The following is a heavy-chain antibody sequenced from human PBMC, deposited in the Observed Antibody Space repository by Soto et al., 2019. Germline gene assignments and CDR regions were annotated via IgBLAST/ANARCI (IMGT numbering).Heavy chain of an antibody. CDR1: RFTFSTFA. V-gene: IGHV3-23*01. Sequence: EVQLLESGGGLVQPGGSLRLSCAASRFTFSTFAMSWVRQAPGKGLEWVAAISGGGANTYYADSVKGRFTISRDNSKNTLYLQMDSLRAEDTAIYFCAKDSYSHFWSGHYYYFDFWGQGTLVTVSS. CDR2: ISGGGANT. J-gene: IGHJ4*02. CDR3: AKDSYSHFWSGHYYYFDF. D-gene: IGHD3-3*01.